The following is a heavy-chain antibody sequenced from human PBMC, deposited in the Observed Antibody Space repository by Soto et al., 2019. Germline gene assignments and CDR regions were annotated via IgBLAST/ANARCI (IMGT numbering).Heavy chain of an antibody. J-gene: IGHJ6*02. V-gene: IGHV4-4*07. CDR2: IFPNGNT. CDR3: ASFSVSIVRGVPFFPLDADPRGYHYDMAV. D-gene: IGHD3-10*01. CDR1: RGFVNTFH. Sequence: APEKLRDTYTVSRGFVNTFHWSWFRQPAGKRLEWIGRIFPNGNTDYSPSLKSRVTLSVDTSKNQISLKLSSVTAADTAVYYCASFSVSIVRGVPFFPLDADPRGYHYDMAVLGQCTSVT.